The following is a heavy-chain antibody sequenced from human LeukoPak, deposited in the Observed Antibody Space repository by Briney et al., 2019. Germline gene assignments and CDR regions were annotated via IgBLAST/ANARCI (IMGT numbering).Heavy chain of an antibody. Sequence: ASVKVSCKASGYTFTGYYMHWVRQAPGQGLEWMGWINPSSGGTNYAQKFQGRVTMTRDTSISTAYMELSRLRSDDTAVYYCARGGLRFLEWPTDYWGQGTLVTVSS. V-gene: IGHV1-2*02. D-gene: IGHD3-3*01. J-gene: IGHJ4*02. CDR3: ARGGLRFLEWPTDY. CDR1: GYTFTGYY. CDR2: INPSSGGT.